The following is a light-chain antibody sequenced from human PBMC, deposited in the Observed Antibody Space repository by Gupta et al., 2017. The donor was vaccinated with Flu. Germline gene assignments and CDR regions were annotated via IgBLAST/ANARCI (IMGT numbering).Light chain of an antibody. V-gene: IGKV1-33*01. CDR3: QQDYHLPGT. Sequence: PSSLSASVGDRVTITCHANQAISNYLNCYQHKPGKAPKLLIYDSCKLETGVPSRFSGSGSGTDFTITISMLHPEDIATYYCQQDYHLPGTFGQGTKLEMK. CDR2: DSC. J-gene: IGKJ2*01. CDR1: QAISNY.